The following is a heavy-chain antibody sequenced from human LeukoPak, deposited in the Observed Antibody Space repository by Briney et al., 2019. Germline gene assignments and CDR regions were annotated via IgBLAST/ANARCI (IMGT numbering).Heavy chain of an antibody. CDR1: GYSISSGYY. CDR2: IYHSGST. Sequence: SETLSLTCAVSGYSISSGYYWGWIRQPPGKGLEWIGSIYHSGSTYYNPSLKSRATISVDTSKNQFSLKLSSVTAADTAVYYCARSGGCSSTSCYTNWFDPWGQGTLVTVSS. V-gene: IGHV4-38-2*01. CDR3: ARSGGCSSTSCYTNWFDP. D-gene: IGHD2-2*02. J-gene: IGHJ5*02.